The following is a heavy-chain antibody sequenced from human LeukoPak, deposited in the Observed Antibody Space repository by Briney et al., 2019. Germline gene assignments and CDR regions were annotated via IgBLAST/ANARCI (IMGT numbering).Heavy chain of an antibody. CDR2: INHSGST. Sequence: PSETLSLTCAVYGGSFSGYYWSWIRQPPGKGLEWIGEINHSGSTNYNPSLKSRVTISVDTSKNRFSLKLSSVTAADTAVYYCARGRYYGSGSYKWFDPWGQGTLVTVSS. CDR3: ARGRYYGSGSYKWFDP. V-gene: IGHV4-34*01. J-gene: IGHJ5*02. CDR1: GGSFSGYY. D-gene: IGHD3-10*01.